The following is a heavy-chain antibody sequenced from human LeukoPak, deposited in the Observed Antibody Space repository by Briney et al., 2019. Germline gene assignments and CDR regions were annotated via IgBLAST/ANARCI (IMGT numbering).Heavy chain of an antibody. CDR1: GGSISTRYYY. CDR3: ASLYFYGSGSFPNY. D-gene: IGHD3-10*01. Sequence: SETLSLTCAVSGGSISTRYYYWGWIRQPPGKGLEWIGTIHDSGSTYYSPSLKSQVTISVDTSNNQFSLKLSSVTAGDTAVYYCASLYFYGSGSFPNYWGQGILVTVST. V-gene: IGHV4-39*01. J-gene: IGHJ4*02. CDR2: IHDSGST.